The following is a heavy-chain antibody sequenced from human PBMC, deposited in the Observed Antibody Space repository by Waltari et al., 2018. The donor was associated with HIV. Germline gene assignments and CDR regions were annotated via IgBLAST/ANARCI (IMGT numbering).Heavy chain of an antibody. J-gene: IGHJ4*02. CDR3: AKSLGGSGRYYFDY. CDR2: ISGSGGST. D-gene: IGHD6-19*01. V-gene: IGHV3-23*01. Sequence: APGKGLEWVSAISGSGGSTYYADSVKGRFTISRDNSKNTLYLQMNSLRAEDTAVYYCAKSLGGSGRYYFDYWGQGTLVTVSS.